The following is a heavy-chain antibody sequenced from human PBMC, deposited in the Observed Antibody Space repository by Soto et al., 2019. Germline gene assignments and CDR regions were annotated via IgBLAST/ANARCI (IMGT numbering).Heavy chain of an antibody. J-gene: IGHJ4*02. Sequence: EVQLVESGGGLVKPGGSLRLSCAASGFTFSSYSMNWVRQAPGKGLEWVSSISSSSSYIYYADPVKGRFTISRDNAKNSLYLQMNSLRAEDTAVYYCARGNSSGWDFDYWGQGTLVTVSS. CDR2: ISSSSSYI. CDR3: ARGNSSGWDFDY. CDR1: GFTFSSYS. V-gene: IGHV3-21*01. D-gene: IGHD6-19*01.